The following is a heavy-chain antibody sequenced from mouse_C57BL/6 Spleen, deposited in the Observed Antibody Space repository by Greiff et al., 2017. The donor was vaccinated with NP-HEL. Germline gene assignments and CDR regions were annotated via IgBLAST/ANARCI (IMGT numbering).Heavy chain of an antibody. J-gene: IGHJ2*01. CDR2: IRNKANGYTT. Sequence: EVKLMESGGGLVQPGGSLSLSCAASGFTFTDYYMSWVRQPPGKALEWLGFIRNKANGYTTEYSASVKGRFTISRDNSQSILYLQMNALRAEDSATYYCARYGKGDYFDYWGQGTTLTVSS. CDR1: GFTFTDYY. V-gene: IGHV7-3*01. CDR3: ARYGKGDYFDY.